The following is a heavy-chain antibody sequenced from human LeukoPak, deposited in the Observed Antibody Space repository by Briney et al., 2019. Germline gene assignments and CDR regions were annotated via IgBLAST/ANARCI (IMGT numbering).Heavy chain of an antibody. CDR1: GGSISSGGYS. D-gene: IGHD3-22*01. CDR2: IYHSGST. Sequence: KPSETLSLTCTVSGGSISSGGYSWSWIRQPPGKSLEWIGYIYHSGSTYYNPSLKSRVTISVDRSKNQFSLKLSSVTAADTAVYYCARASSGYYLRAFDIWGQGTMVTVSS. CDR3: ARASSGYYLRAFDI. V-gene: IGHV4-30-2*01. J-gene: IGHJ3*02.